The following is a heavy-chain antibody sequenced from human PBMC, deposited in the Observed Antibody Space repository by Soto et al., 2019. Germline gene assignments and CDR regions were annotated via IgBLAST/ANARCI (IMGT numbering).Heavy chain of an antibody. V-gene: IGHV4-4*02. D-gene: IGHD2-2*01. CDR1: GGSISSTNW. CDR2: IFHSGNS. CDR3: ARLGDCSTTSCQPGWFDP. Sequence: QLQESGPGLVKPSGTLSLTCAVSGGSISSTNWWSWVRQPPGKGLEWIGDIFHSGNSNYNPSHKSRVSISVDKSKNQFSLNLTSVTAADTAVYYCARLGDCSTTSCQPGWFDPWGQGTLVTVSS. J-gene: IGHJ5*02.